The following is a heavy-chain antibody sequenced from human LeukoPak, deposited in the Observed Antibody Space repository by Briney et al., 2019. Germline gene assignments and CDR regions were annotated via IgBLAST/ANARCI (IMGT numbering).Heavy chain of an antibody. J-gene: IGHJ4*02. Sequence: GGSLRLSCAASGFTFSSYSMNWVRQAPGKGLEWVSTIGTSSSNIYYADSVKGRFTISRDNAKNSLFLQMNSLRSEDTAVYYCARACGGDCYLNDYWGRGTLVTVSS. V-gene: IGHV3-21*01. CDR1: GFTFSSYS. CDR3: ARACGGDCYLNDY. D-gene: IGHD2-21*02. CDR2: IGTSSSNI.